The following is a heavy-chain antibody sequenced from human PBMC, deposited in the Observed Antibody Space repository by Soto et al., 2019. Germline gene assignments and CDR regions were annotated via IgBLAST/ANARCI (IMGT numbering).Heavy chain of an antibody. CDR1: GFTFSSYS. CDR2: ISSSSSYI. J-gene: IGHJ4*02. Sequence: EVQLVESGGGLVKPGGSLRLSCAASGFTFSSYSMNWVRQAPGKGLEWVSSISSSSSYIYYADSVKCRFTISRDNAKTSLYLQMNRLRAEDTAVYYCARDQPGYSYGYGLGYWGQGTLVTVSS. V-gene: IGHV3-21*01. CDR3: ARDQPGYSYGYGLGY. D-gene: IGHD5-18*01.